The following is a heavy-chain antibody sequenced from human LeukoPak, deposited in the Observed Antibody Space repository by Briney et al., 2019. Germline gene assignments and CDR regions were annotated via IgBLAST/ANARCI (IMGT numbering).Heavy chain of an antibody. CDR3: ARGGFNWNYLISVDY. D-gene: IGHD1-7*01. J-gene: IGHJ4*02. CDR1: GYTFTGYY. Sequence: ASVKVSCKASGYTFTGYYMHWVRQAPGQGLEWMGWINPNSGGTNYAQKFQGRVTMTRDTSISTAYMELSRLRSDDTAVYYCARGGFNWNYLISVDYWGQGTLVTVSS. CDR2: INPNSGGT. V-gene: IGHV1-2*02.